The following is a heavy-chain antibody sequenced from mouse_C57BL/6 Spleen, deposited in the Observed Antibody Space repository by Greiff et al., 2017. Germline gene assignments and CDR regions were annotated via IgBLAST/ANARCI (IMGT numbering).Heavy chain of an antibody. CDR3: ARKDYGSSYGYAMDY. J-gene: IGHJ4*01. V-gene: IGHV1-50*01. CDR1: GYTFTSYW. D-gene: IGHD1-1*01. Sequence: VQLQQPGAELVKPGASVKLSCKASGYTFTSYWMQWVKQRPGQGLEWIGEIDPSDSDTNYNQKFKGKATLTVDTSSSTAYMQLSSLTSEDSAVYYCARKDYGSSYGYAMDYWGQGTSVTVSS. CDR2: IDPSDSDT.